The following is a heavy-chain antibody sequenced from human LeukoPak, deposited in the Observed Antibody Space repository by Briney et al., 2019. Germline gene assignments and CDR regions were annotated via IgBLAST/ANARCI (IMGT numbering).Heavy chain of an antibody. CDR2: INPRGGRT. D-gene: IGHD5-18*01. CDR3: ARPERGYSYGAYYYYGMDV. J-gene: IGHJ6*02. Sequence: ASEKVSCKASGYTFTSYGISWVRQAPGQGLEWMGIINPRGGRTSYAQKFQGRATITRDTSTSTVYMELSSLRSEDTAVYYCARPERGYSYGAYYYYGMDVWGQGTTVTASS. CDR1: GYTFTSYG. V-gene: IGHV1-46*01.